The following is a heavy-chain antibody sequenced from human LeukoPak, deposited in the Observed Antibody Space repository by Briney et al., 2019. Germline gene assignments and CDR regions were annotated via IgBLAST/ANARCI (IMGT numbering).Heavy chain of an antibody. CDR1: GFTFSSYG. Sequence: PGGSLRLSCAASGFTFSSYGMHWVRQAPGKGLEWVAVIWSDGGNKYYADSVKGRFTISRDNSKNTLYVQMNSLRAEDTAVYYCARDLGYGSNWLDPWGQGTQVTVSS. CDR3: ARDLGYGSNWLDP. CDR2: IWSDGGNK. D-gene: IGHD5-12*01. V-gene: IGHV3-33*01. J-gene: IGHJ5*02.